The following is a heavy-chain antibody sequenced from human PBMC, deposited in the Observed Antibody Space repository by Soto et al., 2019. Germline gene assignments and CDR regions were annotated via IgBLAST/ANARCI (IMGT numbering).Heavy chain of an antibody. CDR1: GGSISSSSFH. CDR3: ARRERAAGTDWWFDP. Sequence: SETLSLTCTVSGGSISSSSFHWGCIRQPPGKGLEWIGSIYYSGSTYYSPSLTSRDTISVDTSKNQFSLKLSSVTAADTAVYYCARRERAAGTDWWFDPWGQGTLVT. CDR2: IYYSGST. D-gene: IGHD6-13*01. V-gene: IGHV4-39*01. J-gene: IGHJ5*02.